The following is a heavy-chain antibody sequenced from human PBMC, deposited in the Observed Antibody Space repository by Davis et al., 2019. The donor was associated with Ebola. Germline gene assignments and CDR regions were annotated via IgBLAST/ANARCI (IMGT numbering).Heavy chain of an antibody. CDR1: GFTFSSYS. J-gene: IGHJ4*02. Sequence: PGGSLRLSCAASGFTFSSYSMNWVRQAPGKGLEWVSSISSSSYIYYADSVKGRFTISRDNAKNSLYLQMNSLRAEDTAVYYCAKDKSTSCPFDYWGQGTLVTVSS. V-gene: IGHV3-21*01. D-gene: IGHD2-2*01. CDR2: ISSSSYI. CDR3: AKDKSTSCPFDY.